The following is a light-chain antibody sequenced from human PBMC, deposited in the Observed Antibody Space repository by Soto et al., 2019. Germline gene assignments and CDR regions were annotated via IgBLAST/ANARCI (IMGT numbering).Light chain of an antibody. V-gene: IGLV2-14*01. CDR3: SSYTTSNTVI. CDR1: SSDVGGYNY. Sequence: QSALTQPASVSGSPGQSITISCTGTSSDVGGYNYVSWYQQHPGKAPKLIFYEVSIRPSGVSNRFSASKSGNTASLTSAGLQAEDEAYYYCSSYTTSNTVIFGGGTKVTVL. J-gene: IGLJ2*01. CDR2: EVS.